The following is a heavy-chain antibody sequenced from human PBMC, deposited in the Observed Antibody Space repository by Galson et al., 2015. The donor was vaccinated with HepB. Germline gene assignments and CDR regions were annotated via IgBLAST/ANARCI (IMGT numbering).Heavy chain of an antibody. Sequence: SLRLSCAASGFTFSSYEMNWVRQAPGKGLEWVSYISSSGSTIYYADSVKGRFTISRDNAKNSLYLQMNSLKTEDTAVYYCTSTDSGDYSNWYFDLWGRGTLVTVSS. CDR3: TSTDSGDYSNWYFDL. V-gene: IGHV3-48*03. J-gene: IGHJ2*01. D-gene: IGHD4-17*01. CDR1: GFTFSSYE. CDR2: ISSSGSTI.